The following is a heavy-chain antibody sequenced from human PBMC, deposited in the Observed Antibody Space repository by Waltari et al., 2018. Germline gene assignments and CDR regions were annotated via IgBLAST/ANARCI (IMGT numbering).Heavy chain of an antibody. CDR3: ARVSTTVTNSPLFDY. J-gene: IGHJ4*02. CDR1: GFTFSGST. Sequence: EVQLVESGGGLVKPGGSLRLSCAASGFTFSGSTMNWVRQAPGKGLEWVSFVSGSSSYIYYADSVKGRFTISRDNAKNSLYLEMNSLRVEDTAVYYCARVSTTVTNSPLFDYWGQGTLVTVSS. CDR2: VSGSSSYI. V-gene: IGHV3-21*01. D-gene: IGHD4-17*01.